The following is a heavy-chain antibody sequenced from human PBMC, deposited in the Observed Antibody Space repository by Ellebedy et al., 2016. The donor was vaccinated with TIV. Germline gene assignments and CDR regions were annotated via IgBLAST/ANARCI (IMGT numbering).Heavy chain of an antibody. Sequence: MPSETLSLTCTVSGGSISSYYWSWIRQPPGKGLEWIGYIYYSGSTNYNPSLKSRVTISVDASKNQFSLKLSSVTAADTAVYYCARATFGGTRGWFDPWGQGTLVTVSS. CDR1: GGSISSYY. CDR3: ARATFGGTRGWFDP. CDR2: IYYSGST. D-gene: IGHD3-16*01. J-gene: IGHJ5*02. V-gene: IGHV4-59*01.